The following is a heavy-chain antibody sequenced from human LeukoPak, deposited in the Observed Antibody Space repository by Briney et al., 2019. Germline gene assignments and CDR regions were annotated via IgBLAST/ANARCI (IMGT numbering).Heavy chain of an antibody. J-gene: IGHJ3*02. CDR3: ARDRSTSSPDAFDI. D-gene: IGHD6-6*01. CDR2: IIPIFGTA. Sequence: SVKVSCKASGYTFTGYYMHWVRQAPGQGLEWMGGIIPIFGTANYAQKFQGRVTITTDESTSTAYMELSSLRSDDTAVYYCARDRSTSSPDAFDIWGQGTMVTVSS. V-gene: IGHV1-69*05. CDR1: GYTFTGYY.